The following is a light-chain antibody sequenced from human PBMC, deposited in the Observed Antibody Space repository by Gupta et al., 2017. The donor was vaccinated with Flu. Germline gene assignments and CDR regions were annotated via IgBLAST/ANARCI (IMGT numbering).Light chain of an antibody. CDR2: DVS. J-gene: IGLJ1*01. CDR1: SSDVGRSNS. V-gene: IGLV2-14*01. Sequence: QSALTQPASVSGSPGQSIIISCTGTSSDVGRSNSVSWYRQDPGKAPKLIIFDVSSRPSGVSSRFSGSKSGNTASLTISGLQAEDETDYYCSSYTSTDTFYVFGTGTKVTVL. CDR3: SSYTSTDTFYV.